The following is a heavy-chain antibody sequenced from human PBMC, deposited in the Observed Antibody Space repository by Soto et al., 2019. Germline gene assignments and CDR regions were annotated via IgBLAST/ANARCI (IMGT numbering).Heavy chain of an antibody. J-gene: IGHJ4*02. CDR3: ARETYRGFYFDY. D-gene: IGHD4-4*01. CDR1: GFTFTDYW. CDR2: INSEGSRT. Sequence: GGSLRLSCAASGFTFTDYWTHWVRQAPGKGLVWVSRINSEGSRTSYADSVTGRFTISRDNAKNTLYLQMNSLRVEDTALYYCARETYRGFYFDYWGQGTLVTVSS. V-gene: IGHV3-74*01.